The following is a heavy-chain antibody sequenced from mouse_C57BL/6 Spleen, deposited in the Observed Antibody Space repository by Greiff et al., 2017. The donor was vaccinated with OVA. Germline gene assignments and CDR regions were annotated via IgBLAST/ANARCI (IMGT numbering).Heavy chain of an antibody. Sequence: VQLQQSGPELVKPGASVKISCKASGYSFPDYNMNWLKQSNGKILEWIGVFIPNFGPPSYNQKFKGKATLTVDQSSSTAYMQLNSLTSEDSAVYYCARSYDYGFAYWGQGTLVTVSA. CDR3: ARSYDYGFAY. J-gene: IGHJ3*01. D-gene: IGHD2-4*01. CDR2: FIPNFGPP. V-gene: IGHV1-39*01. CDR1: GYSFPDYN.